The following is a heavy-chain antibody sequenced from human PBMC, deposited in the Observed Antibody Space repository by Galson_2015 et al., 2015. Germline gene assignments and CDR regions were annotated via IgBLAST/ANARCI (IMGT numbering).Heavy chain of an antibody. CDR3: AREPYSSGWYNSRYYFDY. D-gene: IGHD6-19*01. Sequence: ETLSLTCAVSGGSISSTNWWSWVRQPPGQGLEWIGEVYHSGSTNYSPSLESRVTISVDTSKNQFSLNLTSLTAADTALYYCAREPYSSGWYNSRYYFDYWGQGALVTVSS. V-gene: IGHV4-4*02. CDR2: VYHSGST. J-gene: IGHJ4*02. CDR1: GGSISSTNW.